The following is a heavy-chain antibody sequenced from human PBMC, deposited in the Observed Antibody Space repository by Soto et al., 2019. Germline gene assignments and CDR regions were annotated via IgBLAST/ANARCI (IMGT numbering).Heavy chain of an antibody. Sequence: PSETLSLTCTVSGGSISSYYWSWIRQPPGKGLEWIGYIYYSGSTNYNPSLKSRVTISVDTSKNQFSLKLSSVTAADTAVYYCARHILTGYYQGDYGMDVWGQGTTVTVSS. D-gene: IGHD3-9*01. V-gene: IGHV4-59*01. CDR1: GGSISSYY. CDR2: IYYSGST. J-gene: IGHJ6*02. CDR3: ARHILTGYYQGDYGMDV.